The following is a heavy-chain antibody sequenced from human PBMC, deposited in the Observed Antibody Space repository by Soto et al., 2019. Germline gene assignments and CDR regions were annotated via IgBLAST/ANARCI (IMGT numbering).Heavy chain of an antibody. J-gene: IGHJ4*02. CDR1: GASINNYY. D-gene: IGHD5-12*01. Sequence: SETLSLTCTVSGASINNYYLSWLRQPPGKKLEWIGYVYNSGTTNYNPSFEGRVTISADTSKNQFSLRAEDTAVYYCAKERSVVATTPDFDYWGQGTLVTVSS. V-gene: IGHV4-59*01. CDR2: VYNSGTT. CDR3: AKERSVVATTPDFDY.